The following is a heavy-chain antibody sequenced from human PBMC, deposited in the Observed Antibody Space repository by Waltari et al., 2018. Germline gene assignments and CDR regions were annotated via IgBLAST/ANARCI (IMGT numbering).Heavy chain of an antibody. CDR2: VTHYGGT. V-gene: IGHV4-34*02. J-gene: IGHJ4*02. CDR3: ARYRGSSGRLDY. D-gene: IGHD6-19*01. CDR1: GESFNGYY. Sequence: QVQLQQWGAGLLKPSETLSLSCAVYGESFNGYYWTWIRQSPGQGLEWIGEVTHYGGTNYNPSLKSRVTISVDSSRNQFSLRLNFVTGADSGMYFCARYRGSSGRLDYWGQGTLVTVSS.